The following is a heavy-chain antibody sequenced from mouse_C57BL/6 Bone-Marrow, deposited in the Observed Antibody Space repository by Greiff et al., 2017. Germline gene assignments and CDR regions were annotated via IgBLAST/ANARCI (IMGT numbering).Heavy chain of an antibody. V-gene: IGHV1-59*01. Sequence: VQLQQPGAELVRPGTSVKLSCKASGYTFTSYWMHWVKQRPGHGLEWIGVIDPSDSYTNYNQKFKGKATLTVDTSSSTAYMQLSSLTSEDSAVYYCARDWMDYWGQGTSVTVSS. J-gene: IGHJ4*01. D-gene: IGHD4-1*01. CDR3: ARDWMDY. CDR2: IDPSDSYT. CDR1: GYTFTSYW.